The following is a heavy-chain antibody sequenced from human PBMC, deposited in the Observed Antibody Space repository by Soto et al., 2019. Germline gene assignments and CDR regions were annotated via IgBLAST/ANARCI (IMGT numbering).Heavy chain of an antibody. CDR1: GFTFSNYA. Sequence: DVQLLESGGGLVQPGGSLRLSCAGSGFTFSNYAMSWVRQATGKGLDWVSAMSGSGGDTYCADYVKGRFTISRDNYKNTLYLQMNSLRVEDTAVYYCAKALYSSGWYFRGQGTLVTVSS. D-gene: IGHD6-19*01. V-gene: IGHV3-23*01. CDR3: AKALYSSGWYF. J-gene: IGHJ4*02. CDR2: MSGSGGDT.